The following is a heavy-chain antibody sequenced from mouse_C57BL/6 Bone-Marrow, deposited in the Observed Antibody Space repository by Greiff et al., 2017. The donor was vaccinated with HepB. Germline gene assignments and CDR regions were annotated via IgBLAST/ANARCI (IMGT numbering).Heavy chain of an antibody. CDR1: EYEFPSHD. D-gene: IGHD2-4*01. CDR3: ARPGIYYDLHYAMDY. Sequence: EVKLVESGGGLVQPGESLKLSCESNEYEFPSHDMSWVRKTPEKRLELVAAINSDGGSTYYPDTMERRFIISRDNTKKTLYLQMSSLRSEDTALYYCARPGIYYDLHYAMDYWGQGTSVTVSS. V-gene: IGHV5-2*01. J-gene: IGHJ4*01. CDR2: INSDGGST.